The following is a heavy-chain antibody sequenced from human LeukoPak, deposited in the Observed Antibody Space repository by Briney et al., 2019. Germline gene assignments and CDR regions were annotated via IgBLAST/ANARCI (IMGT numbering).Heavy chain of an antibody. CDR2: IYYSGST. J-gene: IGHJ5*02. CDR3: ARDRAYNWFDP. V-gene: IGHV4-59*11. CDR1: GGSISSHY. Sequence: PSETLSLTCTVSGGSISSHYWSWIRQPPGKGLEWIGYIYYSGSTNYNPSLKSRVTISVDTSKNQFSLKLSSVTAADTAVYYCARDRAYNWFDPWGQGTLVTVSS.